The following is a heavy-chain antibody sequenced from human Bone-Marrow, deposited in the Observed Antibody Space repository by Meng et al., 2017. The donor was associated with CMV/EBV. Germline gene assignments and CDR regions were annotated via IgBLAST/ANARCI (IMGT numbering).Heavy chain of an antibody. Sequence: GGSLRLSCAASGFNFAGYWMTWVRQAPGKGLEWVANIKYDGSETSYVGSVKGRFTISRDTAKSSLYLQMNSLRAEDTAVYFCARYGGYYDFWSGYGGYHYGMDVWGQGTTVTVSS. J-gene: IGHJ6*02. V-gene: IGHV3-7*01. CDR2: IKYDGSET. D-gene: IGHD3-3*01. CDR3: ARYGGYYDFWSGYGGYHYGMDV. CDR1: GFNFAGYW.